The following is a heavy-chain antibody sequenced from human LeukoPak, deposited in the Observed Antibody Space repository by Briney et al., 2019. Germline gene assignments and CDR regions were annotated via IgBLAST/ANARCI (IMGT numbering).Heavy chain of an antibody. CDR3: AREVGPRGYFDY. CDR2: IYYSGST. Sequence: SETLSLTCTVSGGSISSYYWSWIRQPPGKGLEWTGYIYYSGSTNYNPSLKSRVTISVDTSKNQFSLKLSSVTAADTAVYYCAREVGPRGYFDYWGQGTLVTVSS. CDR1: GGSISSYY. J-gene: IGHJ4*02. D-gene: IGHD5-12*01. V-gene: IGHV4-59*01.